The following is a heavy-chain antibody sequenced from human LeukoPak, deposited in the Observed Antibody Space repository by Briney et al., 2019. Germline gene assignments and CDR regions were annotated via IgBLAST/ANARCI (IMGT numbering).Heavy chain of an antibody. V-gene: IGHV3-11*04. J-gene: IGHJ4*02. CDR1: GFTFSDYY. Sequence: GGSLRLSCAASGFTFSDYYMSWIRQAPGKGLGWVSYISSSGSTIYYADSVKGRFTISRDNAKNSLYLQMNSLRAEDTAVYYCARDFWGVIRYFDYWGQGTLVTVSS. CDR3: ARDFWGVIRYFDY. CDR2: ISSSGSTI. D-gene: IGHD3-16*02.